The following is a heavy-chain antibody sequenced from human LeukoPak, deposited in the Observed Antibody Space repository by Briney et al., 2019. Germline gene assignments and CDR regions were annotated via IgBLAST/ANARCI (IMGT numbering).Heavy chain of an antibody. CDR3: ARVYLGAFDI. V-gene: IGHV3-23*01. CDR2: ISGSGGST. J-gene: IGHJ3*02. Sequence: GGSLRLSCAASGFTFSSYGMSWVRRAPGKGLEWVSAISGSGGSTYYADSVKGRFTISRDNAKNSLYLQMNSLRAEDTAVYYCARVYLGAFDIWGQGTMVTVSS. D-gene: IGHD2-2*01. CDR1: GFTFSSYG.